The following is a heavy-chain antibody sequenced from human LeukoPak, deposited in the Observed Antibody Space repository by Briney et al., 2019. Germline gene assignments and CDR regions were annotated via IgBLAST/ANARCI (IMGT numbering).Heavy chain of an antibody. CDR2: IYYSGST. CDR3: ARVGYYDSSGYHDAFDI. D-gene: IGHD3-22*01. V-gene: IGHV4-59*01. Sequence: SETLSLTCTVSGGSISSYYWSWIRQPPGKGLEWIGYIYYSGSTNYNPSLKSRVTISVDTSKNQFSLKLSSVTAADTAVYYCARVGYYDSSGYHDAFDIWGQGTMVTVSS. J-gene: IGHJ3*02. CDR1: GGSISSYY.